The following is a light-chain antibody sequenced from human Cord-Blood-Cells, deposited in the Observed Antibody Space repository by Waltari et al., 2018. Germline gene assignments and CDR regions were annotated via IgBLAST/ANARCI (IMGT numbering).Light chain of an antibody. J-gene: IGLJ2*01. V-gene: IGLV2-11*01. CDR3: GSYAGSYTHVV. Sequence: QSALTQPRSVSGSPGQSVTISCTGTSSDVGGYNYVSWYQQHPGKAPKLLIYDVSKRPAGVPDRVSGSKSCNTASLTISGLQAEDEADYYCGSYAGSYTHVVFGGGTKLTVL. CDR1: SSDVGGYNY. CDR2: DVS.